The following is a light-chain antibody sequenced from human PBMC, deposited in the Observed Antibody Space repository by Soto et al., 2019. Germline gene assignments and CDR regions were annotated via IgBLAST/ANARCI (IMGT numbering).Light chain of an antibody. Sequence: QSVLTQPPSASGTPGQRVTISCSGSSSNIGSNYVYWYQQLPGTAPKLLIYRNNQRPSGVPDRFSGSKSGTSASLAISGLRSEDEADYYWAAWDDSLSAVVFGGGTQLTVL. CDR1: SSNIGSNY. CDR2: RNN. CDR3: AAWDDSLSAVV. V-gene: IGLV1-47*01. J-gene: IGLJ2*01.